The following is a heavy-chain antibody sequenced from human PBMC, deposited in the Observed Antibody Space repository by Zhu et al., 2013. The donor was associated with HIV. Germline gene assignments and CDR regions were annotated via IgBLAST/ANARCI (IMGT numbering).Heavy chain of an antibody. D-gene: IGHD1-26*01. CDR3: ARDAHLHSSSN. CDR2: IKEDGSEK. V-gene: IGHV3-7*04. J-gene: IGHJ1*01. Sequence: EVQLVESGGGLVQPGGSLRLSCVASGFIFGGYAMGWVRQAPGKGLEWVANIKEDGSEKHFVDSVKGRFTISRDNAKNSLYLQLNSLRAEDTAVYFCARDAHLHSSSNWGQGILVTVSS. CDR1: GFIFGGYA.